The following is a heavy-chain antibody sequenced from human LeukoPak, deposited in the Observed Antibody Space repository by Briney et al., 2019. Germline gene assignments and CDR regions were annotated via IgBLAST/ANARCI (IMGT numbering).Heavy chain of an antibody. CDR1: GGSFSGYY. V-gene: IGHV4-34*01. Sequence: SETLSLTCAVYGGSFSGYYWSWIRQPPGKGLEWIGEINHSGSTNYNPFLKSRVTISVDTSKNQFSLKLSSVTAADTAVYYCATTSGGCSSTSCYEGSWFDPWGQGTLVTVPS. CDR2: INHSGST. CDR3: ATTSGGCSSTSCYEGSWFDP. J-gene: IGHJ5*02. D-gene: IGHD2-2*01.